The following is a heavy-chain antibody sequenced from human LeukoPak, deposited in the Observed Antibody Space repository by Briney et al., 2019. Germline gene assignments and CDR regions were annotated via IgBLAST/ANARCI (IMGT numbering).Heavy chain of an antibody. CDR2: IRYDGSNK. CDR3: AKDHYCSSTSCYGFGFDY. Sequence: PGGSLRLSCAASGFTFSSYGMHWVRQAPGKGLEWVAFIRYDGSNKYYADSAKRRFTISRDNSKNTLYLKIKSLRAEDTAVYYCAKDHYCSSTSCYGFGFDYWGQGTLVTVSS. D-gene: IGHD2-2*01. J-gene: IGHJ4*02. CDR1: GFTFSSYG. V-gene: IGHV3-30*02.